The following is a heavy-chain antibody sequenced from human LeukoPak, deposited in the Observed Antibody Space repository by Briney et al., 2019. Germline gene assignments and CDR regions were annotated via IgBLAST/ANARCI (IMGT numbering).Heavy chain of an antibody. J-gene: IGHJ4*02. V-gene: IGHV3-23*01. CDR1: GSTFSSYA. CDR2: ARGSDAGT. CDR3: AKNRGGSYYSGSDY. Sequence: GGSLRLSCAASGSTFSSYAMNWVRQAPGKGLEWVSAARGSDAGTSYADSVKGRFTISRDNSKNTLYLQMNSLRAEDTAVYYCAKNRGGSYYSGSDYWGQGTLVTVSS. D-gene: IGHD1-26*01.